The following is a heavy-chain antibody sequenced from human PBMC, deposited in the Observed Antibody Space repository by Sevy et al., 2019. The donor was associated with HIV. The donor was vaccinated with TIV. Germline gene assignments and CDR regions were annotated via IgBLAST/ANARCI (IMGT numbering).Heavy chain of an antibody. CDR2: FYYSAST. V-gene: IGHV4-59*01. D-gene: IGHD6-13*01. CDR1: GDSISGYY. J-gene: IGHJ6*02. Sequence: SETLSLTCTVSGDSISGYYWSWIRQPPGKGLEWIGYFYYSASTNYNPSLKSRVTISVDTTKNQVSLKVRSLTAADTAWYYCAGGIAAPRGMDVWGQGTTVTVSS. CDR3: AGGIAAPRGMDV.